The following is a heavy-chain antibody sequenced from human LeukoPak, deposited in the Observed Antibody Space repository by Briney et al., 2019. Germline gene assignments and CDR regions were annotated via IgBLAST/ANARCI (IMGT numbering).Heavy chain of an antibody. D-gene: IGHD6-19*01. CDR1: GGSFSGYY. V-gene: IGHV4-34*01. Sequence: SETLSLTCAVYGGSFSGYYWSWIRQPPGKGLEWLGEINHSGSTNYNLSLKSRVTISVGTSKTQFSLKVSSVTAADTAVYYCARAEAVAVWTIDYWGQGTLVTVSS. J-gene: IGHJ4*02. CDR2: INHSGST. CDR3: ARAEAVAVWTIDY.